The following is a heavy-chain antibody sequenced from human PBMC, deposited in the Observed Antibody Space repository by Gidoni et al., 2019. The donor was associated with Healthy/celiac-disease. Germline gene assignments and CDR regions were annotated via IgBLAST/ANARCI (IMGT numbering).Heavy chain of an antibody. CDR1: GYSFTSYW. J-gene: IGHJ4*02. V-gene: IGHV5-51*03. CDR2: IYPGDSDT. Sequence: EVQLVQSGAEVKKPGESLKISCTVSGYSFTSYWIGWVRQMPGKGLEWMGIIYPGDSDTRYSPSFQGQVTISADKSISTAYLQWSSLRASDTAMYYCARMAYYDILTGSPFDYWGQGTLVTVSS. D-gene: IGHD3-9*01. CDR3: ARMAYYDILTGSPFDY.